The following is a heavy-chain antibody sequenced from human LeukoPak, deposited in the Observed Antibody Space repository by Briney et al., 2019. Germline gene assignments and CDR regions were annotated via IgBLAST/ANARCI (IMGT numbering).Heavy chain of an antibody. CDR3: ARTGDSSGWYPTYYFDY. CDR2: ISRSSSYI. CDR1: GFTFSSYS. V-gene: IGHV3-21*01. J-gene: IGHJ4*02. D-gene: IGHD6-19*01. Sequence: GGSLRLSCAASGFTFSSYSMNWVRQAPGKGLEWVSSISRSSSYIYYADSVKGRFTISRDNAKNSLYLQMNSLRAEDTAVYYCARTGDSSGWYPTYYFDYWGQGALVTVSS.